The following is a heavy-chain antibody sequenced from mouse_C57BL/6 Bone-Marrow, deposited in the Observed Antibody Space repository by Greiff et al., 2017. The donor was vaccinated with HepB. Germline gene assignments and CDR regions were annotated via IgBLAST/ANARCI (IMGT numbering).Heavy chain of an antibody. D-gene: IGHD2-1*01. CDR1: GYTFTEYT. V-gene: IGHV1-62-2*01. Sequence: VQLQQSGAELVKPGASVKLSCKASGYTFTEYTIHWVKQRSGQGLEWIGWFYPGSGSIKYNEKFKDKATLTADKSSSTVYMELSRLTSEDSAVYFCARHEDRGDGNRSYWYFDVWGTGTTVTVSS. CDR2: FYPGSGSI. J-gene: IGHJ1*03. CDR3: ARHEDRGDGNRSYWYFDV.